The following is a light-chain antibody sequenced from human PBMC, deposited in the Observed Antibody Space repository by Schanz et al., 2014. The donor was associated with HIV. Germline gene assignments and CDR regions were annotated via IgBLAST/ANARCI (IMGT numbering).Light chain of an antibody. CDR3: GSYGGSDNMV. J-gene: IGLJ3*02. CDR1: SGDVGSYNY. V-gene: IGLV2-14*03. Sequence: QSVLTQPASVSGSPGQSISISCTGTSGDVGSYNYVSWYQQHPGKAPKLMIYDVSNRPSGVSSRFSGSKSDNTAFLTVSGLQADDEADYYCGSYGGSDNMVFGGGTQLTVL. CDR2: DVS.